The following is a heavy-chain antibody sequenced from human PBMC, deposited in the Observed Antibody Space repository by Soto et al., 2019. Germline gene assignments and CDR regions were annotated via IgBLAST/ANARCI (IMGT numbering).Heavy chain of an antibody. D-gene: IGHD3-3*01. CDR3: ARDSPIHNYDFWSGYYTSSKGFDY. V-gene: IGHV4-34*01. J-gene: IGHJ4*02. Sequence: AETLSLTCAINGGSFSGYYWRWIRQPPGQGMEWIGEINHSGSTIYNPSLESRVTIRGDTTKNQFSLKLGSGTAADTAVYYCARDSPIHNYDFWSGYYTSSKGFDYWGQGTLVTAPQ. CDR2: INHSGST. CDR1: GGSFSGYY.